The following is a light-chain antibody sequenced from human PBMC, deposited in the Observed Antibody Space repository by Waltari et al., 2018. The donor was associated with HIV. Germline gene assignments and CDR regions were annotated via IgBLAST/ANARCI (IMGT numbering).Light chain of an antibody. CDR1: QSLQRSNGYKY. Sequence: DIVMTQSPLSLPVTPGEPAYISCRSTQSLQRSNGYKYLDWFLQKPGQAPQLRIYLGSNRASGVPDRFSGSGSGTDFTLQISRVEAEDVGVYYCMQTLQTPWTFGQGTKVEIK. V-gene: IGKV2-28*01. CDR2: LGS. J-gene: IGKJ1*01. CDR3: MQTLQTPWT.